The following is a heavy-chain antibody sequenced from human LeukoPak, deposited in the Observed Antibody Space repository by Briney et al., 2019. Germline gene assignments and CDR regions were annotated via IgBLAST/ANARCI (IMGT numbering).Heavy chain of an antibody. CDR2: IDGSGGTT. CDR3: AKAHCSSTSCSRADN. J-gene: IGHJ4*02. V-gene: IGHV3-23*01. Sequence: GGSLRLSCAASGFTFTRNGMAWVRQAPGKRLEWVSAIDGSGGTTFYADSVKGRVTISRVQSTNTVYLQMNSLRADDTAVYYCAKAHCSSTSCSRADNWGQGTLVTVSS. D-gene: IGHD2-2*01. CDR1: GFTFTRNG.